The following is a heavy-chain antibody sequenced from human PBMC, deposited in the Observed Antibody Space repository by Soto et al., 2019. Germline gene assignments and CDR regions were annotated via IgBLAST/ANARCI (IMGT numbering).Heavy chain of an antibody. CDR2: INSDGSST. J-gene: IGHJ4*02. CDR1: GFTFSIYW. D-gene: IGHD3-10*01. CDR3: ASPPYGAGSYSRGGAGY. V-gene: IGHV3-74*01. Sequence: EVQLVESGGGLVQPGGSLRLSCAASGFTFSIYWMHWVRQVPGKGLVWVSRINSDGSSTNYADSVKGRFTISRDNAKNTLYLQMNSLRAKDTAVDYCASPPYGAGSYSRGGAGYWGQGTLVTVSS.